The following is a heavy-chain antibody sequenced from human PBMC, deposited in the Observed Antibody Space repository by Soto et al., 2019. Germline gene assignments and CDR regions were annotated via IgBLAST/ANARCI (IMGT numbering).Heavy chain of an antibody. D-gene: IGHD3-3*01. CDR3: AKEYEALDAFDI. CDR2: ISGSGGST. J-gene: IGHJ3*02. Sequence: EVQLLESGGGLVQPGGSLRLSCAASGFTFSSYAMSCVRQAPGKGLEWVSAISGSGGSTYYADYVKGRFTISSDNAKNTLYMQMNSLRAEDTAVYYCAKEYEALDAFDIWGQGTMVTVSS. CDR1: GFTFSSYA. V-gene: IGHV3-23*01.